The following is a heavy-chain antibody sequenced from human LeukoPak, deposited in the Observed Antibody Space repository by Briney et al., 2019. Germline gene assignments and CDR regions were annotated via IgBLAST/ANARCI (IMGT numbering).Heavy chain of an antibody. CDR1: GFTFSSYA. CDR2: TSGSGGST. V-gene: IGHV3-23*01. CDR3: AKFTSRAFDY. J-gene: IGHJ4*02. Sequence: PGGSLRLSCAAPGFTFSSYAMSWVRQAPGKGLEWVSSTSGSGGSTYYADSVKGRFTISRDNSRNTLYLQMNSLRAEDTAVYYCAKFTSRAFDYWGQGSQVTVSS.